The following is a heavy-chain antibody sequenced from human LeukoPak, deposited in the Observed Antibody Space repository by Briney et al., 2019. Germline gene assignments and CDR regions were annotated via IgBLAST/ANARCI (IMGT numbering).Heavy chain of an antibody. CDR3: ARELVPYSGFYYYFYMDV. CDR2: INHSGST. V-gene: IGHV4-34*01. D-gene: IGHD6-13*01. J-gene: IGHJ6*03. CDR1: GGSFSGYY. Sequence: SETLSLTCAVYGGSFSGYYWSWIRQPPGKGLEWIGEINHSGSTNYNPSLKSRVTISVDTSKNQFSLKLSSVTAADTAVYYCARELVPYSGFYYYFYMDVWAKGPRSPSP.